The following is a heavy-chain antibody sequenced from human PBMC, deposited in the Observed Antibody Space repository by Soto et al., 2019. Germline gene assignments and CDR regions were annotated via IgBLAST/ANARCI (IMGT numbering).Heavy chain of an antibody. CDR2: IDPSDSYT. Sequence: PGESLKISCKGSGYSFTSYWISWVRQMPGKGLEWMGRIDPSDSYTNYSPSFQGHVTISADKSISTAYLQWSSLKASDTAMYYCARVDTAMVPGYYYGMDVWDQGTTVTVSS. D-gene: IGHD5-18*01. CDR3: ARVDTAMVPGYYYGMDV. J-gene: IGHJ6*02. CDR1: GYSFTSYW. V-gene: IGHV5-10-1*01.